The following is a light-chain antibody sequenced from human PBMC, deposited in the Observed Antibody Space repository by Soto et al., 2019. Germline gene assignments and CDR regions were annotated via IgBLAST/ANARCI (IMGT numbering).Light chain of an antibody. V-gene: IGKV3D-20*02. CDR1: QSVSSSF. CDR2: GAS. CDR3: QQRTDRPPWT. Sequence: EIVLTQSPATLSLSPGERATLSCRASQSVSSSFLAWYQQKPGQAPRLLIYGASSRATGIPDRFSGSGSGTDFTLSISSLEPEDFAVYYCQQRTDRPPWTFGQGTKVDIK. J-gene: IGKJ1*01.